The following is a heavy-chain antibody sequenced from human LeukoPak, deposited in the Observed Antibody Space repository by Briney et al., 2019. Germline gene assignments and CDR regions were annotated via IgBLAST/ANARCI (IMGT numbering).Heavy chain of an antibody. J-gene: IGHJ4*02. CDR3: AASFPLTKGTAPQPIDY. D-gene: IGHD4-17*01. Sequence: GGSLRLSCAASGFTFSSYAMSWVRQAPGKGLEWVSTISGSGGSTYYADSVKGRFTISRDNSKNTLYLQMNSLRAEDTAVYYWAASFPLTKGTAPQPIDYWGQGTLVNVFS. CDR2: ISGSGGST. CDR1: GFTFSSYA. V-gene: IGHV3-23*01.